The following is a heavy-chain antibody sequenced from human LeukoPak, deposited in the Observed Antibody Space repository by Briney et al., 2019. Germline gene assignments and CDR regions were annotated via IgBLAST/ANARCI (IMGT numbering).Heavy chain of an antibody. Sequence: PSETLSLTCAVYGGSFSGYYWSWIRQPPGKGLEWIGEINHSGSTNYNPSLKSRVTISVDTSKNQFSLKLSSVTAADTAVYYCARDTGHMDVWGKGTTVTVSS. CDR2: INHSGST. CDR1: GGSFSGYY. V-gene: IGHV4-34*01. J-gene: IGHJ6*03. CDR3: ARDTGHMDV. D-gene: IGHD5-18*01.